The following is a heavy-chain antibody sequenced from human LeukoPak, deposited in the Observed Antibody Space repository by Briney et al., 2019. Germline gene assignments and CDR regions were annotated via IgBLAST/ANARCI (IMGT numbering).Heavy chain of an antibody. Sequence: PSETLSLTCTVSGGSISSYYWSWIQQPPGKGLEWIGYIYYSGSTNYNPSLKSRVTISVDTSKNQFSLKLSSVTAADTAVYYCARGPTGYSSGWYDFWGQGTLVTVSS. CDR1: GGSISSYY. CDR3: ARGPTGYSSGWYDF. CDR2: IYYSGST. J-gene: IGHJ5*01. V-gene: IGHV4-59*01. D-gene: IGHD6-19*01.